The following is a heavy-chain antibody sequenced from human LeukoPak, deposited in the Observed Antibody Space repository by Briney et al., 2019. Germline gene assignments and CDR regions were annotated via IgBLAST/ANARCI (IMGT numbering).Heavy chain of an antibody. J-gene: IGHJ4*02. D-gene: IGHD4-11*01. CDR2: INWNGAST. V-gene: IGHV3-20*04. CDR3: ARVNGYSKGDFDY. CDR1: GFTFDDYA. Sequence: SGGSLGLSCVASGFTFDDYAMTWVRQAPGKGLEGVSGINWNGASTTYGDSVKGRFTISRDNAKNSLYLQMNSLRAEDTAFYYCARVNGYSKGDFDYWGQGTLVVVSS.